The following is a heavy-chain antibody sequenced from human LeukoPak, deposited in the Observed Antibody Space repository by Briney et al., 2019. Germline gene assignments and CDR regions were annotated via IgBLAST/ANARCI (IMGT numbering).Heavy chain of an antibody. CDR1: AFTFSSYA. CDR2: ISGSGGST. CDR3: AKDPSIAGTAEYFDY. D-gene: IGHD6-6*01. J-gene: IGHJ4*02. Sequence: GGSLRLSCAASAFTFSSYAMSWVRQAPGKGLEWVSVISGSGGSTYYADSVKGRFTISRDNSKNTLYLQMNSLRAEDTAVYYCAKDPSIAGTAEYFDYWGQGTLVTVSS. V-gene: IGHV3-23*01.